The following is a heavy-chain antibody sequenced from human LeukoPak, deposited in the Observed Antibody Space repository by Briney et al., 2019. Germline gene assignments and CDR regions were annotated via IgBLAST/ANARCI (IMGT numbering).Heavy chain of an antibody. V-gene: IGHV4-59*12. CDR3: ARGLSRCSGGSCYRLDY. Sequence: PSETLSLTCTVSGGSISSYHWSWVRQPPGEGLEWISYITYSGSTNYNPSLRSRVTISVDTSKNQFSLKLSSVTAADTAVYYCARGLSRCSGGSCYRLDYWGQGTLVTVSS. D-gene: IGHD2-15*01. CDR1: GGSISSYH. J-gene: IGHJ4*02. CDR2: ITYSGST.